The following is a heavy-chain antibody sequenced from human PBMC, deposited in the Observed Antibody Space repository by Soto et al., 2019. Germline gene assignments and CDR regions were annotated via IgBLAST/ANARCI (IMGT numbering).Heavy chain of an antibody. Sequence: EAQLLESGGGLVQPGGSLRLSCAASGFMFSSYAMSWVRQAPGKGLEWVSVISGSGDTTYYADSVKGRFTISRDNSKNTVYLQMNSLRVEDTAVYYCAKDRLTTMIVVVISFDYWGQGSPVTVSS. V-gene: IGHV3-23*01. J-gene: IGHJ4*02. CDR3: AKDRLTTMIVVVISFDY. CDR1: GFMFSSYA. D-gene: IGHD3-22*01. CDR2: ISGSGDTT.